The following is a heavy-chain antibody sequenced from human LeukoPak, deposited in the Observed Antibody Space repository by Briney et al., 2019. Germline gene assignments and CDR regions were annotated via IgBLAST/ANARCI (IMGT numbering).Heavy chain of an antibody. Sequence: SETLSLTCTVSGGSISSYYWSWIRQPPGKGLEWIGYIYYSGSTNYNPSLKSRVTISVDTSKNQFSLKLSSVTAADTAVYYCARGGSDYYDSSGYYYNYGMDVWGQGTTVTVSS. D-gene: IGHD3-22*01. CDR2: IYYSGST. CDR3: ARGGSDYYDSSGYYYNYGMDV. V-gene: IGHV4-59*01. J-gene: IGHJ6*02. CDR1: GGSISSYY.